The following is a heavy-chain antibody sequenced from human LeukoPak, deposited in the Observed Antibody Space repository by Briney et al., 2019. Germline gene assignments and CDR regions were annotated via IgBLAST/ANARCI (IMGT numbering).Heavy chain of an antibody. J-gene: IGHJ3*02. CDR1: GRSFSGYY. V-gene: IGHV4-34*01. Sequence: SETLSLTCAVYGRSFSGYYWSWIRQPPGKGLEWIGSIYYSGSTYYNPSLKSRVTISVDTSKNQFSLKLSSVTAADTAVYYCARASPGTFAFDIWGQGTMVTVSS. CDR3: ARASPGTFAFDI. CDR2: IYYSGST.